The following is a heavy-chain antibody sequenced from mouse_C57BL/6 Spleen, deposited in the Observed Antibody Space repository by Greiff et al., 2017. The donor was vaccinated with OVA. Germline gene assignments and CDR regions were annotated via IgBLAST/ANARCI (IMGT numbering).Heavy chain of an antibody. CDR3: ARSDYDYDGGFAY. V-gene: IGHV1-55*01. CDR1: GYTFTSYW. Sequence: VQLQQPGAELVKPGASVKMSCKASGYTFTSYWITWVKQRPGQGLEWIGDIYPGSGSTNYNEKFKSKATLTVDTSSSTAYMQLSSLTSEDSAVYSCARSDYDYDGGFAYWGQGTLVTVSA. J-gene: IGHJ3*01. D-gene: IGHD2-4*01. CDR2: IYPGSGST.